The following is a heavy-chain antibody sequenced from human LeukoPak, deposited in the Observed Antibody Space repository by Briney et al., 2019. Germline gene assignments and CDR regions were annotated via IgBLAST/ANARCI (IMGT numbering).Heavy chain of an antibody. D-gene: IGHD2-21*02. Sequence: GGSLRLSCAASGFTLSTYGMHWGRQAPGKGLEWVAIISRDGSDKYYADSVKGRFTISRDKYKNTLYLQMNSLRAEDTAVYYCATATGGDAGGDYYYYYGMDVWGQGTTVTVSS. V-gene: IGHV3-30*03. J-gene: IGHJ6*02. CDR2: ISRDGSDK. CDR3: ATATGGDAGGDYYYYYGMDV. CDR1: GFTLSTYG.